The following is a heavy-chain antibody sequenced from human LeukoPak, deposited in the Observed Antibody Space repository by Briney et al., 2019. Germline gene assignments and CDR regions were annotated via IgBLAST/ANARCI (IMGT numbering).Heavy chain of an antibody. D-gene: IGHD2-21*01. CDR2: IYSGGST. CDR3: ARGPGAYCGGDCSDY. Sequence: GSLRLSCAASGFTVSSNYMSWVRPAPGKGLEWVAVIYSGGSTYYADSVKGRFTISRHNSKNTLYLQMNSLRAEDTAVYYCARGPGAYCGGDCSDYWGQGTLVTVCS. CDR1: GFTVSSNY. J-gene: IGHJ4*02. V-gene: IGHV3-53*04.